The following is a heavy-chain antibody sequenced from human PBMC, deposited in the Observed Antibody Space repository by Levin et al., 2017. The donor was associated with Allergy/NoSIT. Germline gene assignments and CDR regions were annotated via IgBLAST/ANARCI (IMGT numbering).Heavy chain of an antibody. Sequence: SETLSLTCTVSGGSVSSGSYYWSWIRQPPGKGLEWIGYIYYSGSTNYNPSLKSRVTISVDTSKNQFSLKLSSVTAADTAVYYCARVAAAAGPWYFDLWGRGTLVTVSS. CDR3: ARVAAAAGPWYFDL. V-gene: IGHV4-61*01. CDR1: GGSVSSGSYY. D-gene: IGHD6-13*01. J-gene: IGHJ2*01. CDR2: IYYSGST.